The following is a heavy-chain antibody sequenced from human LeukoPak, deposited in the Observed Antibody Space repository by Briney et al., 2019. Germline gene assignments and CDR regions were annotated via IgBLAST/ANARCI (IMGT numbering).Heavy chain of an antibody. CDR2: ISSSSSYI. J-gene: IGHJ3*02. CDR1: GFTFSGNW. Sequence: GGSLRLSCAASGFTFSGNWMHWVRQAPGKGLEWVSSISSSSSYIYYADSVKGRFTISRDNSKNTLYLQMNSLRAEDTAVYYCAKDLGIWGQGTMVTVSS. V-gene: IGHV3-21*01. CDR3: AKDLGI.